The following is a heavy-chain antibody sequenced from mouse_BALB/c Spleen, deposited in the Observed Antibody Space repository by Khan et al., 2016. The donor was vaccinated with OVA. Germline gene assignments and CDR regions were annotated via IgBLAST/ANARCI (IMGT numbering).Heavy chain of an antibody. J-gene: IGHJ4*01. CDR1: GFSLTSYG. Sequence: QVQLKESGPGLVAPSQSLSITCTVSGFSLTSYGVNWVRQPPGKGLEWLGVIWGDGSTNYHSTLMSRLSHSKDNSQSQFFLKLSSLQTDDTATYYCAKWGTANYYAMDYWGQGTSVTVSS. CDR3: AKWGTANYYAMDY. V-gene: IGHV2-3*01. CDR2: IWGDGST. D-gene: IGHD1-2*01.